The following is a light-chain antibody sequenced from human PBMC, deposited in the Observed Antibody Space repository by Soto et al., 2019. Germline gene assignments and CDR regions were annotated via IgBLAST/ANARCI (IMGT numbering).Light chain of an antibody. CDR2: RAS. J-gene: IGKJ1*01. Sequence: EIVMTQSPATLSVSPGERATLSCRASQSVSSNLAWYQQKPGQAPRLLIYRASTRATGIPARFSGSGSGTDFTLTISSLQSEDFAVYYCQQYNNWPGTFGQRTTVEIK. CDR3: QQYNNWPGT. V-gene: IGKV3-15*01. CDR1: QSVSSN.